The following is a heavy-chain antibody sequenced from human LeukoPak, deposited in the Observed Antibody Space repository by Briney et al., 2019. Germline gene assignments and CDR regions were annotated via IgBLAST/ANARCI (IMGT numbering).Heavy chain of an antibody. CDR3: AKLIPYSGWPFDY. J-gene: IGHJ4*02. V-gene: IGHV3-23*01. Sequence: GGSLRLSCAASGFTFSSYGMGWVRQPPGKGLEWVSTINDSGGRTYYADSVKGRFTISRDNSKNTLDLQMNSPRAEDTAVYYCAKLIPYSGWPFDYWGQGTMVTVSS. CDR1: GFTFSSYG. D-gene: IGHD5-12*01. CDR2: INDSGGRT.